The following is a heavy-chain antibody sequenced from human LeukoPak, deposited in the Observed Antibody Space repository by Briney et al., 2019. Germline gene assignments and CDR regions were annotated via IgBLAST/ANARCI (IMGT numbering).Heavy chain of an antibody. Sequence: PGGSLRLSCAASGFTVSSNYMSWVRQAPGKGLEWVSVIYSGGSTYYADSVKGRFTISRDNSKNTLYLQMNSLRAEDTAVYYCAREVSGSSYFDYWGQGTQVTVSS. CDR1: GFTVSSNY. V-gene: IGHV3-66*01. D-gene: IGHD1-26*01. CDR3: AREVSGSSYFDY. J-gene: IGHJ4*02. CDR2: IYSGGST.